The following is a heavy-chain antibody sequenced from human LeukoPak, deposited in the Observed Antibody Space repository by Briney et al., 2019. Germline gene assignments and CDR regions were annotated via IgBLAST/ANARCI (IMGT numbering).Heavy chain of an antibody. D-gene: IGHD3-3*01. Sequence: ASVKVSCKASGYTFTGYYMHWVRQASGQGLEWMGWINPNSGGTNYAQKFQGRVTMTRDTSISTAYMELSRLRSDDTAVYYCARELYDFWSGYYFGYWGQGTLVTVSS. CDR1: GYTFTGYY. J-gene: IGHJ4*02. V-gene: IGHV1-2*02. CDR2: INPNSGGT. CDR3: ARELYDFWSGYYFGY.